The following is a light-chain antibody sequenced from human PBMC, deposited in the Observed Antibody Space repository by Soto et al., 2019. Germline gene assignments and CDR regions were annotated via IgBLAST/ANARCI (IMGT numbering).Light chain of an antibody. CDR3: SSYAGTSYMV. Sequence: QSALTQPPSASGSPGQSVTISCTGTSSDVGGYNYVSWYQQHPGKAPKLIIYAVNKSPSGVPDRLSGSKSGNTASLTVSGLQAEDEADYDCSSYAGTSYMVFGSGTKATVL. CDR1: SSDVGGYNY. V-gene: IGLV2-8*01. CDR2: AVN. J-gene: IGLJ1*01.